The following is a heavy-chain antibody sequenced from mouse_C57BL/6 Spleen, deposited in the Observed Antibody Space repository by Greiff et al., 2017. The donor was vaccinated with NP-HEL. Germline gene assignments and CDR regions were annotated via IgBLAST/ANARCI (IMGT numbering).Heavy chain of an antibody. J-gene: IGHJ4*01. D-gene: IGHD2-1*01. Sequence: EVKLVESGEGLVKPGGSLKLSCAASGFTFSSYAMSWVRQTPEKRLEWVAYISSGGDYIYYADTVKGRFTISRDNSRNTLYLQMSSLKSEDTAMYYCTREGRIYGTHYALDYWGQGTSVTVSS. CDR1: GFTFSSYA. CDR2: ISSGGDYI. CDR3: TREGRIYGTHYALDY. V-gene: IGHV5-9-1*02.